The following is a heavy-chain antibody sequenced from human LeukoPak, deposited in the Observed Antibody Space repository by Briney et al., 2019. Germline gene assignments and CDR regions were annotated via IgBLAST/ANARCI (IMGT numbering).Heavy chain of an antibody. CDR2: ISGSGGST. J-gene: IGHJ6*03. CDR1: GFTFSSYA. V-gene: IGHV3-23*01. D-gene: IGHD4-17*01. CDR3: AKGDGDLLLALYYYYYMDV. Sequence: PGGSLRLSCAASGFTFSSYAMSWVRQAPGKGLEWVSAISGSGGSTYYADSVKGRFTISRDNSKNTLYLQMNSLRAEDTAVYYCAKGDGDLLLALYYYYYMDVWGKGTTVTVSS.